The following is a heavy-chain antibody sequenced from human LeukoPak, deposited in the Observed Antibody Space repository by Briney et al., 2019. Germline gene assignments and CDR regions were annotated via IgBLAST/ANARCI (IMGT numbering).Heavy chain of an antibody. CDR1: GGSISSDAYY. CDR3: ATIETDNSGHHWFDP. V-gene: IGHV4-39*01. D-gene: IGHD3-22*01. CDR2: VYYTGST. Sequence: PSQTLSLTCTVSGGSISSDAYYWAWVRQPPGKGLEWIGIVYYTGSTYYNPSLKSRLIMFVDTSKNQFSLKLSSVTAADTAVYYCATIETDNSGHHWFDPWGQGTLVTVSS. J-gene: IGHJ5*02.